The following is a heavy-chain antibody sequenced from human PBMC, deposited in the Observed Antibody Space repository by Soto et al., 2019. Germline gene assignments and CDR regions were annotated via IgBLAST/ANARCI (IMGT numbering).Heavy chain of an antibody. CDR1: GGSISSNNW. J-gene: IGHJ4*02. Sequence: QVQLQESGPGLVKPSETLSLTCAVSGGSISSNNWWSWVRQTPGKGLEWIGEIYHSGSTNYNPSLKSRVTILLDKSKNQFSLSLTSMTAAYTAVYYCARREGDCRGGSCPFYHDWGQGTLVTASS. V-gene: IGHV4-4*02. CDR3: ARREGDCRGGSCPFYHD. CDR2: IYHSGST. D-gene: IGHD2-15*01.